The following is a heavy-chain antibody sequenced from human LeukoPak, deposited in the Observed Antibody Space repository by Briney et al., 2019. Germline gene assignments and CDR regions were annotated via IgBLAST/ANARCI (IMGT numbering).Heavy chain of an antibody. J-gene: IGHJ4*02. Sequence: ASVKVSCKASGYTXTSYGFSGVRQAPGQGLEWMGWINAYNGNTNYAQKLQGRVTMTTDTSTSTAYMELRSLRFDDTAVYYCARRQGTTLSFDYWGQGTLVTVSS. V-gene: IGHV1-18*01. CDR3: ARRQGTTLSFDY. CDR2: INAYNGNT. CDR1: GYTXTSYG. D-gene: IGHD1-1*01.